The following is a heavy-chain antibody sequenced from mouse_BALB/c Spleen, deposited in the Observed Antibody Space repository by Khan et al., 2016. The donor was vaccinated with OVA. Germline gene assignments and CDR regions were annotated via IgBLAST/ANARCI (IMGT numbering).Heavy chain of an antibody. J-gene: IGHJ3*01. D-gene: IGHD1-3*01. Sequence: QVQLQQSGAELVRPGVSVKISCKGSGYTFTDFAMHWVKQSHAKSLEWLGVISTYYGDADYTHKFRDKATMTVDKSSSTAYMELAGLTSEDSTIYYCVRGSGKSRFAYWGQGTLVTVSA. CDR3: VRGSGKSRFAY. V-gene: IGHV1S137*01. CDR1: GYTFTDFA. CDR2: ISTYYGDA.